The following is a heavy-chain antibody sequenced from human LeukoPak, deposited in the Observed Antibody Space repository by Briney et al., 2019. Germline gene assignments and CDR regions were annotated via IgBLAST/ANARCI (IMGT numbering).Heavy chain of an antibody. Sequence: GGSLRLSCAASGFTLSNAWMTWVRQAPGKGLEWVGRIKSKTDGGTTDYAAPVKGRFTISRDDSKNTLYLQMNSLKTEDTAAYYCTRIGGSGGLDPWGQGTLVTVSS. D-gene: IGHD3-10*01. CDR2: IKSKTDGGTT. CDR3: TRIGGSGGLDP. J-gene: IGHJ5*02. CDR1: GFTLSNAW. V-gene: IGHV3-15*01.